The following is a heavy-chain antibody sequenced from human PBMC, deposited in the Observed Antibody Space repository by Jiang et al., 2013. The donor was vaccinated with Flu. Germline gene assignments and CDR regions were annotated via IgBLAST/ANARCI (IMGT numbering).Heavy chain of an antibody. V-gene: IGHV3-53*01. CDR2: T. D-gene: IGHD6-19*01. Sequence: TYYADSVKGRFTFSRDNSENTLYLQMNSLRAEDTAVYYCATKYSSGWFFDYWGQGTLVTVSS. J-gene: IGHJ4*02. CDR3: ATKYSSGWFFDY.